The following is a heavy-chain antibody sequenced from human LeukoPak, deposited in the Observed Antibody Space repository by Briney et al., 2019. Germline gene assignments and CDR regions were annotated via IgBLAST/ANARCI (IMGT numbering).Heavy chain of an antibody. Sequence: GASVKVSCKASGYTFTGYYMHWVREAPGQGLEWMGWINPNSGGTNYAQKFQGRVTMTRDTSISTAYMELSRLRSDDTAVYYCAVYGSGSYYKGYYFDYWGQGTLVTVSS. V-gene: IGHV1-2*02. CDR2: INPNSGGT. CDR1: GYTFTGYY. J-gene: IGHJ4*02. CDR3: AVYGSGSYYKGYYFDY. D-gene: IGHD3-10*01.